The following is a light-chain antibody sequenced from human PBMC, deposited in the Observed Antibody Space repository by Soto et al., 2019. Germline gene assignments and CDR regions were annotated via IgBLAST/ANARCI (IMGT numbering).Light chain of an antibody. CDR2: YTD. J-gene: IGLJ3*02. CDR3: ATWDDSLSGVV. V-gene: IGLV1-47*02. CDR1: NSNVGDNY. Sequence: QSVLTQTHSASATPGQRVSISCSGSNSNVGDNYVYWYQHVPGTAPKLLIYYTDERPSDVPDRFSGSKSGTSASLAISGLRSEDEALYYCATWDDSLSGVVFGGGTKLTVL.